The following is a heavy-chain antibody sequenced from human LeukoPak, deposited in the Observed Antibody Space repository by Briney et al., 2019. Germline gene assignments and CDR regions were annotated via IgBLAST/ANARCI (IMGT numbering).Heavy chain of an antibody. CDR2: ISSSSSYI. J-gene: IGHJ3*02. Sequence: PGGSLRLSCAASGFTFSSYSMNWVRQAPGKGLEWVSSISSSSSYIYYADSVKGRFTISRDNSKNTLYLQMNSLRAEDTAVYYCAKDRGYSSSWYGSAFDIWGQGTMVAVSS. V-gene: IGHV3-21*01. CDR3: AKDRGYSSSWYGSAFDI. CDR1: GFTFSSYS. D-gene: IGHD6-13*01.